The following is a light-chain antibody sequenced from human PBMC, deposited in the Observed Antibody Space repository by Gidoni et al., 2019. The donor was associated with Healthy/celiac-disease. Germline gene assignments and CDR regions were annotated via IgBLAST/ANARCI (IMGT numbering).Light chain of an antibody. CDR3: QQSYSTPT. CDR2: AAS. J-gene: IGKJ1*01. Sequence: DIQVTQSPSSLSASVGDRVTITCRASQSSSSYLNRYQQKPGKAPKLLSYAASSLQSAVPSRFSGSGSGTDFTLTIRNLQPEDFETYYCQQSYSTPTFGQGTKVEIK. CDR1: QSSSSY. V-gene: IGKV1-39*01.